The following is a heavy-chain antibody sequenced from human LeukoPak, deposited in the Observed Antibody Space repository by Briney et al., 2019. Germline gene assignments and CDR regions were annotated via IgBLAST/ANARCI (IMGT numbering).Heavy chain of an antibody. D-gene: IGHD3-22*01. CDR1: GYTFTGYY. V-gene: IGHV1-2*02. J-gene: IGHJ4*02. CDR3: ASGPNMYYYDSSGYYHDY. Sequence: APVKVSCKASGYTFTGYYMHWVRQAPGQGLEWMGWINPNSGGTNYAQKFQGRVTMTRDTSISTAYMELSRLRSDDTAVYYCASGPNMYYYDSSGYYHDYWGQGALVTVSS. CDR2: INPNSGGT.